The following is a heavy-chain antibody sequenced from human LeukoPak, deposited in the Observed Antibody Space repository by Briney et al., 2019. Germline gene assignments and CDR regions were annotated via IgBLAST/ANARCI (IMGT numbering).Heavy chain of an antibody. V-gene: IGHV4-39*07. CDR1: GGSISSSSYY. D-gene: IGHD3-22*01. CDR2: IYYSGST. CDR3: ARGNYYDSSGYYYCDY. J-gene: IGHJ4*02. Sequence: SETLSLTCTVSGGSISSSSYYWGWIRQPPGKGLEWIGSIYYSGSTNYNPSLKSRVTISVDTSKNQFSLKLSSVTAADTAVYYCARGNYYDSSGYYYCDYWGQGTLVTVSS.